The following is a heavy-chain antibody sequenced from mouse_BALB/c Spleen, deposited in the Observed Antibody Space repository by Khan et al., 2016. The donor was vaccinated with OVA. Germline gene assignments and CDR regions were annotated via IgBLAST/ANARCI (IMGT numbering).Heavy chain of an antibody. CDR2: IDPSDSEA. CDR3: AGGEKYGYDPSWFAY. Sequence: QVQLQQSGAELVRPGASVKLSCKASGYTFTSYWMNWVMQRPGHGLEWIGRIDPSDSEAHYNQMFKDKATLTVDKSSSTAYMQLSSLTSEDSAVLYCAGGEKYGYDPSWFAYWGQGTLVTVSA. CDR1: GYTFTSYW. J-gene: IGHJ3*01. V-gene: IGHV1-61*01. D-gene: IGHD2-2*01.